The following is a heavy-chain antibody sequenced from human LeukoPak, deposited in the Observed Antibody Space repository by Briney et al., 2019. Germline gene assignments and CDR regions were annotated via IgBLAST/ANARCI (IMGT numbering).Heavy chain of an antibody. CDR1: NDSFSIHH. Sequence: SETLSLPCAVCNDSFSIHHWTWIRQPPGKGLEGIGYIASIGSTNYNPPLKRRVTISIETPRTQFSMRMSSVTAADTAAYYCARDLVTVTKGFDIWGQGTLVSVSS. J-gene: IGHJ3*02. CDR3: ARDLVTVTKGFDI. V-gene: IGHV4-59*11. D-gene: IGHD4-17*01. CDR2: IASIGST.